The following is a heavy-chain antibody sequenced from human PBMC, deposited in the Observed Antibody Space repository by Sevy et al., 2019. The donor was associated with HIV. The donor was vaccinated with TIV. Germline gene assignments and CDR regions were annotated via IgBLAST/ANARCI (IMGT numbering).Heavy chain of an antibody. D-gene: IGHD5-18*01. CDR1: GFTFSNYN. CDR2: ISTSSSTI. Sequence: GGSLRLSCAASGFTFSNYNMNWVRQAPGKALEWVSYISTSSSTIYSADSVKGRFTISRDNAKNSLYLQMNSLRDEDTAVYYCARDRGYSYGSPGAFDIWGQGTMVTVSS. J-gene: IGHJ3*02. V-gene: IGHV3-48*02. CDR3: ARDRGYSYGSPGAFDI.